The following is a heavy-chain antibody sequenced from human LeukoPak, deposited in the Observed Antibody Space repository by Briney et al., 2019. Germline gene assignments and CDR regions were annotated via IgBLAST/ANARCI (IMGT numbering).Heavy chain of an antibody. CDR3: TKDRNSVGSSYNY. V-gene: IGHV3-23*01. J-gene: IGHJ4*02. D-gene: IGHD6-6*01. CDR2: ISGSGGST. CDR1: GFTFSSYA. Sequence: GGSLRLSCAASGFTFSSYAMSWVRQAPGKGLEWVSAISGSGGSTYYADSVKGRFTISRDNSKNTLYLQMNSLRAEDTAVYYCTKDRNSVGSSYNYWGQGTLVTVSS.